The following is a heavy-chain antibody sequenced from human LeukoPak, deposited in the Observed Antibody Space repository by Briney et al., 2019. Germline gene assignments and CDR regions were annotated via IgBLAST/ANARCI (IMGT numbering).Heavy chain of an antibody. V-gene: IGHV4-39*07. CDR3: AREGRKAMVTHNGAFGF. Sequence: SETLSLTCTVSGGSISSSSYYWGWIRQPPGKGLEWIGSIYYSGSTYYNPSLKSRVTISVDTSKNQFSLKLSSVTAADPAVYYCAREGRKAMVTHNGAFGFWGQGTMVTGS. CDR1: GGSISSSSYY. J-gene: IGHJ3*01. CDR2: IYYSGST. D-gene: IGHD5-18*01.